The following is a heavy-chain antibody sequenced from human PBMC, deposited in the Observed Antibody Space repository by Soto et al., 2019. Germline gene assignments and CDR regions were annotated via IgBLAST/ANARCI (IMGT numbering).Heavy chain of an antibody. CDR3: AKGTGDFLRSDGFDM. CDR1: GFSFSSYS. Sequence: EVQLVESGGGLVKPGGSLRLSCAGSGFSFSSYSMNWVRLAPGKGLEWVSSISSRSGYIYYADTIRGRFTISRDNAKNALYLQMSSVRAEDTAVYYCAKGTGDFLRSDGFDMGGQGTMVTVSS. J-gene: IGHJ3*02. V-gene: IGHV3-21*06. D-gene: IGHD4-17*01. CDR2: ISSRSGYI.